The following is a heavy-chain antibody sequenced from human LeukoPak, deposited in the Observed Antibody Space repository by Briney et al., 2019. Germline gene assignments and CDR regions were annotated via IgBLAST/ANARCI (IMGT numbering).Heavy chain of an antibody. CDR2: IYSGGST. V-gene: IGHV3-53*01. J-gene: IGHJ5*02. CDR1: GFTFSSYA. CDR3: ARVPQRIFGVVITRFDP. Sequence: PGASLRLSCAASGFTFSSYAMTWVRQAPGKGLEWVSVIYSGGSTYYADSVKGRFTISRDNSKNTLYLQMNSLRAEDTAVYYCARVPQRIFGVVITRFDPWGQGTLVTVSS. D-gene: IGHD3-3*01.